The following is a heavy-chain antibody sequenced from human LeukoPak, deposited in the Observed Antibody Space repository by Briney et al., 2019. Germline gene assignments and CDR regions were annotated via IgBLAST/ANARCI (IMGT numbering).Heavy chain of an antibody. CDR3: ARGISFDY. D-gene: IGHD2/OR15-2a*01. Sequence: PSETLSLTCAVYGGSFSGYDWSWIRQPPGKGLEWIGEINHSGSTNYNPSLKSRVTISVDTSKNQFSLKLSSVTAADTAVYYCARGISFDYWGQGTLVTVSS. J-gene: IGHJ4*02. CDR2: INHSGST. CDR1: GGSFSGYD. V-gene: IGHV4-34*01.